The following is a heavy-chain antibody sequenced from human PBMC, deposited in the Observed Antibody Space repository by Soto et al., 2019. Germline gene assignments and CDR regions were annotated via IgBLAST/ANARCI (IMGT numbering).Heavy chain of an antibody. J-gene: IGHJ3*02. V-gene: IGHV1-69*13. CDR2: IIPIFGTA. CDR1: GGTFSSYA. Sequence: SVKVSCKXSGGTFSSYAISWVRRAPGPGLEWMGGIIPIFGTANYAQKFQGRVTITADESTSTAYMELSSLRSEDTAVYYCARGRGPNYYDSSGYYFRDAFDIWGQGTMVTVSS. D-gene: IGHD3-22*01. CDR3: ARGRGPNYYDSSGYYFRDAFDI.